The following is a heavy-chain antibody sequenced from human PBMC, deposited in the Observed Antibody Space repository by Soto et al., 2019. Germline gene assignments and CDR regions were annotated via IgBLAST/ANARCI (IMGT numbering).Heavy chain of an antibody. CDR2: TSSSGST. V-gene: IGHV4-30-4*01. J-gene: IGHJ5*02. Sequence: PSETLSLTCTVSGGSIRSGDYYWSWIRQPPGEGLEWIAYTSSSGSTYYNPSLESRITTSLDTSKNQISLYVSSVTAADTAVYYCARIGTTLDIVNNNWFDTWGQGTLVTVSS. CDR3: ARIGTTLDIVNNNWFDT. CDR1: GGSIRSGDYY. D-gene: IGHD5-12*01.